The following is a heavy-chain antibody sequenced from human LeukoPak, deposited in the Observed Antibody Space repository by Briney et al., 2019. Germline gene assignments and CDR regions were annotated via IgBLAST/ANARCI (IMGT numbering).Heavy chain of an antibody. CDR1: GFTFRSYT. J-gene: IGHJ6*02. Sequence: GGSLRLSCAASGFTFRSYTMNWVRQAPGKGLEWVSSITSSATFTYYADSVKGRFTISRDNAKNSLYLQMNSLRAEDTAVYYCASTITVYGMDVWGQGTTVTVSS. V-gene: IGHV3-21*01. CDR2: ITSSATFT. CDR3: ASTITVYGMDV. D-gene: IGHD4-17*01.